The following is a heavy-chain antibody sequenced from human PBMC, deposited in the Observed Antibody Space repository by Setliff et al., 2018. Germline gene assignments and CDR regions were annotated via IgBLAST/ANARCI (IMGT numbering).Heavy chain of an antibody. CDR1: GGSFSGYY. V-gene: IGHV4-34*01. CDR2: IHHSGGT. Sequence: KPSETLSLTCAVSGGSFSGYYWSWIRQRPGKGLEWIGEIHHSGGTSYNPSLKSRVTISIDTSKNQFSLNLNSVTAADTAVYFCARTTHYDFWSGYLYWGQGTLVTVSS. J-gene: IGHJ4*02. CDR3: ARTTHYDFWSGYLY. D-gene: IGHD3-3*01.